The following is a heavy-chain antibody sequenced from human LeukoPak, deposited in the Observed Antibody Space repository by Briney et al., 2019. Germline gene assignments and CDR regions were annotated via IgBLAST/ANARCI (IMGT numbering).Heavy chain of an antibody. CDR1: GFTFSSYA. J-gene: IGHJ4*02. V-gene: IGHV3-23*01. CDR2: ISGSGGST. CDR3: AKDRTSGSYVDY. Sequence: PGGSLRLSCAASGFTFSSYAMSWVRQAPGKGLEWVSAISGSGGSTYYADSVKGRFTVSRDNSKNTLYLQMNSLRAEDTAVYYCAKDRTSGSYVDYWGQGTLVTVSS. D-gene: IGHD1-26*01.